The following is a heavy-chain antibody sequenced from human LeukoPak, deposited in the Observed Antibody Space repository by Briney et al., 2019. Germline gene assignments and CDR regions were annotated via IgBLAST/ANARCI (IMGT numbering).Heavy chain of an antibody. D-gene: IGHD2-21*02. CDR3: ARFRTWGDKAFDY. J-gene: IGHJ4*02. CDR1: GFTFSSYG. V-gene: IGHV3-30*03. CDR2: ISYDGSNK. Sequence: GGSLRLSCAASGFTFSSYGMHWVRQAPGKGLEWVAVISYDGSNKYYADSVKGRFTISRDNSKNTLYLQMNSLRAEDTAVYYCARFRTWGDKAFDYWGQGTLVTVSS.